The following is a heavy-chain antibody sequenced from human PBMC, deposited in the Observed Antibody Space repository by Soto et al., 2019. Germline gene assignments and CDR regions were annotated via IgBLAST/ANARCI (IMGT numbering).Heavy chain of an antibody. Sequence: SETLSLTCTVAGASISDYFWTWIRQPPGKGLEWIGYFYYGETTNKKSSLNSRFAVSVDTSKSQFSLKVTSVTTADTAVYYCARGTYCGSDCYWTLDYWGQGKMVTVS. CDR2: FYYGETT. V-gene: IGHV4-59*01. D-gene: IGHD2-21*02. J-gene: IGHJ4*02. CDR3: ARGTYCGSDCYWTLDY. CDR1: GASISDYF.